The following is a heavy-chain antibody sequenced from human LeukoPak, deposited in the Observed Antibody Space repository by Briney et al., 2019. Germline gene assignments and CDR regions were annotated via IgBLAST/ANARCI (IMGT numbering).Heavy chain of an antibody. J-gene: IGHJ4*02. CDR2: IIPTFGTA. CDR3: ASHPDSDGHWISGYYFDY. D-gene: IGHD5-18*01. V-gene: IGHV1-69*06. Sequence: SSVKVSCKASRGTFSSYAISWLQQAPAQGLEWMGGIIPTFGTANYPQKFQGRVTITADKSTSTAYMELSSLRSEDTAVYYCASHPDSDGHWISGYYFDYWGQGTLVTVSS. CDR1: RGTFSSYA.